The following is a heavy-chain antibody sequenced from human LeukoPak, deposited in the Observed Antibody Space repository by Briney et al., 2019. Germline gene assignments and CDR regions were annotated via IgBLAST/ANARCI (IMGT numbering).Heavy chain of an antibody. D-gene: IGHD3-16*02. Sequence: TGGSLRLSCAASGXTFSSYAMSWVRQAPGKGLEWVSAISGSGGSTYYADSVKGRFTISRDSSKNTLYLQMNSLRAEDTAVYYCAKDYSYYDCVWGSYRWGYFDYWGQGTLVTVSS. CDR2: ISGSGGST. J-gene: IGHJ4*02. CDR1: GXTFSSYA. CDR3: AKDYSYYDCVWGSYRWGYFDY. V-gene: IGHV3-23*01.